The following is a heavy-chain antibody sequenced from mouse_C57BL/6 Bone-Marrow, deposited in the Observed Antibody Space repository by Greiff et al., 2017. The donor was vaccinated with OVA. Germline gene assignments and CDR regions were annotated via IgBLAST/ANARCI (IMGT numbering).Heavy chain of an antibody. CDR3: ARRSSSFYYFDY. V-gene: IGHV14-2*01. CDR2: IDPEDGET. J-gene: IGHJ2*01. CDR1: GFNIKDSY. Sequence: VQLQQSGAELVKPGASVKLSCTASGFNIKDSYMHWVKQRPEQGLEWIGRIDPEDGETKYAPKFQGKATITADTSSNTTYLQLSSLTSDDTSVYYCARRSSSFYYFDYWGQGTTLTVSS. D-gene: IGHD1-1*01.